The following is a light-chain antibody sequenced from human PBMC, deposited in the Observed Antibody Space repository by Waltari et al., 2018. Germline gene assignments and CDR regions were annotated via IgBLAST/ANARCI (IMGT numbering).Light chain of an antibody. CDR2: DVS. J-gene: IGLJ3*02. V-gene: IGLV2-14*01. CDR3: NSYTRKTASVV. CDR1: SSDIGVYNY. Sequence: QSALTQPASVSGSPGQSITISCFGTSSDIGVYNYVSWYQQYPGQAPKLMIYDVSKRPSGVSDRFSGSKSEHTASLTISGLRAEDEADYYCNSYTRKTASVVFGGGTKLTVL.